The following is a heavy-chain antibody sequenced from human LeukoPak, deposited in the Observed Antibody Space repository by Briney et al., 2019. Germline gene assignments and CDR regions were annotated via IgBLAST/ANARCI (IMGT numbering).Heavy chain of an antibody. J-gene: IGHJ4*02. Sequence: PGGSLRLSCAASGFTFSGYIMNWVRQAPGKGLEWVSFIGTSGNTIYYADSVKGRFTVSRDNAKNPLYLQMNSLRAEDTAVYYCARDQWLDYWGQGTLVTASS. CDR1: GFTFSGYI. V-gene: IGHV3-48*01. D-gene: IGHD6-19*01. CDR2: IGTSGNTI. CDR3: ARDQWLDY.